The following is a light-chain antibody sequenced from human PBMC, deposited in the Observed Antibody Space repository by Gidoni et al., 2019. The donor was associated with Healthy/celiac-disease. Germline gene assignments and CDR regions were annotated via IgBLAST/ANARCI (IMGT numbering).Light chain of an antibody. CDR1: QSVSSN. Sequence: EIVMTQSPATLSVSPGERATLSCRASQSVSSNLAWYQQKPGQDPRRLSYGASSRATGIPARFSGSGSGTEFTLTISSLQSEDCAVYYCQQYNNWPPYTFGQXTKLEIK. V-gene: IGKV3-15*01. J-gene: IGKJ2*01. CDR2: GAS. CDR3: QQYNNWPPYT.